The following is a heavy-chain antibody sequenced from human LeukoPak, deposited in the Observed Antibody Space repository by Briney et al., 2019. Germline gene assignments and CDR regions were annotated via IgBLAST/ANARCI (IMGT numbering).Heavy chain of an antibody. J-gene: IGHJ4*02. D-gene: IGHD6-6*01. V-gene: IGHV4-34*01. Sequence: SETLSLTCAVYGGSFSGYYWSWIRQPPGKGLEWIGEINHSGSTNYNPSLKSRVTISVDTSKNQFSLKLSSVTAADTAVYYCARDPYSSSSGLGYWGQGTLVTVSS. CDR3: ARDPYSSSSGLGY. CDR1: GGSFSGYY. CDR2: INHSGST.